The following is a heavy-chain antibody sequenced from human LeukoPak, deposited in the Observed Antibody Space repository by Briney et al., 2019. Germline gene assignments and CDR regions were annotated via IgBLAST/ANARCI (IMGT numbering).Heavy chain of an antibody. Sequence: GGSLRLSCAGPGFTFSDYYMTWIRQAPGKGLEWVSYISSSGGSIYYVDSAKGRFTVSRDNAKNSLSLQMNSLRAEDTAVYYCARTNPRFFYYMDVWGKGTTVTVSS. J-gene: IGHJ6*03. CDR2: ISSSGGSI. CDR3: ARTNPRFFYYMDV. V-gene: IGHV3-11*01. CDR1: GFTFSDYY.